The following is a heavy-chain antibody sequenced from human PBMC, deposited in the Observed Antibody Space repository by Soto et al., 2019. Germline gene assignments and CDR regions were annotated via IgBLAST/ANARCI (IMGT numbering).Heavy chain of an antibody. D-gene: IGHD3-3*02. CDR3: ARVAFSYFGMDV. Sequence: KPSETLSLTCSVPGGAISAYYWSWVRQPAGEGLEWIGRVFSSGSTNYNASLKSRVTMSIDTSKNEVSLTLRSVTAADTGVYYCARVAFSYFGMDVWGPGTTVTAP. CDR1: GGAISAYY. CDR2: VFSSGST. V-gene: IGHV4-4*07. J-gene: IGHJ6*02.